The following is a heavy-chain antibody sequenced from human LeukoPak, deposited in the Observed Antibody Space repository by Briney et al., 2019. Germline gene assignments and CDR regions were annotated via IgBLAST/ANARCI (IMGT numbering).Heavy chain of an antibody. Sequence: GESLKISCKGSGYSFTSYWIGWVRQMPGKGLEWMGIIYPGDSDTRYSPSFQGQVTISADKSISTAYLQWSSLKASDTAMYYCARRSPSYDSSGYYLSAFDIWGQGTMVTVSS. CDR1: GYSFTSYW. CDR2: IYPGDSDT. CDR3: ARRSPSYDSSGYYLSAFDI. V-gene: IGHV5-51*01. D-gene: IGHD3-22*01. J-gene: IGHJ3*02.